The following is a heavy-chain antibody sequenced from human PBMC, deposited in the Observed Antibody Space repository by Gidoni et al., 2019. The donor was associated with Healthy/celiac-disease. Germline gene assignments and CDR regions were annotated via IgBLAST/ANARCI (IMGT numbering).Heavy chain of an antibody. Sequence: EVQLVESGGCLVKPGGSLRLSCAASGSTFSNAWMSWVRQATGKGLAWVGRIKRKTDGGTTDYAAPVKGRFTISRDDSKNTLYLQMNSLKTEDTAVYYCTTDRFLLAYWGQGTLVTVSS. CDR2: IKRKTDGGTT. J-gene: IGHJ4*02. CDR1: GSTFSNAW. CDR3: TTDRFLLAY. V-gene: IGHV3-15*01. D-gene: IGHD3-16*01.